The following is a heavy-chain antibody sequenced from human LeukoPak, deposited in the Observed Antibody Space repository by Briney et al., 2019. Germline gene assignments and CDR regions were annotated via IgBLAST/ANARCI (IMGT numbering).Heavy chain of an antibody. V-gene: IGHV5-51*01. J-gene: IGHJ4*02. CDR1: GYSFTSYW. Sequence: GESLKISCKGSGYSFTSYWIGWVRQMPGKGLEWMGIIYPGDSDTRYSPSFQGQVTISADKSISTAYLQWSSLKASDTAMYYCARLEYCSGGSGKMGLIDYWGQGTLVTVSS. D-gene: IGHD2-15*01. CDR2: IYPGDSDT. CDR3: ARLEYCSGGSGKMGLIDY.